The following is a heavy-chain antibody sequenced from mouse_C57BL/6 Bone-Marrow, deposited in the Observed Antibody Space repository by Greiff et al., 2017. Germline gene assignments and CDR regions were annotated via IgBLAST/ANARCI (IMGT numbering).Heavy chain of an antibody. J-gene: IGHJ3*01. CDR1: GFTFSNYW. CDR2: IRLKSDNYAT. V-gene: IGHV6-3*01. CDR3: TGEMAY. Sequence: EVMLVESGGGLVQPGGSMTLSCVASGFTFSNYWLNWVRQSPEKGLEWVAQIRLKSDNYATPYAESVKGRFTISRDDSKSSIYLQMNNIRAEDTGIYYCTGEMAYWGQGTLVTVSA.